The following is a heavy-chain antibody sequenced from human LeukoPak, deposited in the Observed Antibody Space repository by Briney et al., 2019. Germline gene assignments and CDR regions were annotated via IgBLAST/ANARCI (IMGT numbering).Heavy chain of an antibody. V-gene: IGHV3-30-3*01. Sequence: GGSLRLSCVASGFTFSNFAMHWVRQAPGKGLEWVAVISYDGDNEYYADSVKGQFTISRDNSKDRLYLQMNSLRPEDTAMYYCARVRGGRSWYYYGMDVWGRGTTVTVSS. J-gene: IGHJ6*02. CDR3: ARVRGGRSWYYYGMDV. CDR1: GFTFSNFA. CDR2: ISYDGDNE. D-gene: IGHD3-16*01.